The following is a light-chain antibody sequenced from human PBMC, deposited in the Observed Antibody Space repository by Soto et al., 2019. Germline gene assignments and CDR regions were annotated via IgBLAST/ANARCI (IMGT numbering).Light chain of an antibody. CDR1: QSISTTY. Sequence: EIVLTQSPGTLSLSPGEGATLSCRASQSISTTYLAWYQQKPGQAPRLLIYGASSRATGIPDRFSGSGSETDFTLTISRLEPEDFALYYCQQYGSSSWTFGQGTKVEIK. CDR3: QQYGSSSWT. CDR2: GAS. V-gene: IGKV3-20*01. J-gene: IGKJ1*01.